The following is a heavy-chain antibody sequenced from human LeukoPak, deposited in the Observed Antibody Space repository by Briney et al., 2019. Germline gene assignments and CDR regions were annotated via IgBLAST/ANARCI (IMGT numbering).Heavy chain of an antibody. D-gene: IGHD6-13*01. CDR2: IYYSGST. CDR1: GGSISSGGYY. J-gene: IGHJ5*02. V-gene: IGHV4-31*03. Sequence: KSSETLSLTCTVSGGSISSGGYYWSWIRQHPGKGLEWIGYIYYSGSTYYNPSLKSRVTISVDTSKNQFSLKLSSVTAADTAVYYCAREVTGIAAAGTWFDPWGQGTLVTVS. CDR3: AREVTGIAAAGTWFDP.